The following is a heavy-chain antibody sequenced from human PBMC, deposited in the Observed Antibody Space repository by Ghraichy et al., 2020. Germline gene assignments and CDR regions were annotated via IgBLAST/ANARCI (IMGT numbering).Heavy chain of an antibody. D-gene: IGHD6-19*01. CDR1: GFTFSSYG. V-gene: IGHV3-33*01. CDR2: IWYDGSKT. CDR3: ARDRGISGWYYFDS. J-gene: IGHJ4*02. Sequence: SLRLSCAASGFTFSSYGMHWVRQAPGKGLEWVAVIWYDGSKTYYVDSVKGRFTISKDNSKNTLYLQMNSLRAEDTAVYYCARDRGISGWYYFDSWGQGTLVTVSS.